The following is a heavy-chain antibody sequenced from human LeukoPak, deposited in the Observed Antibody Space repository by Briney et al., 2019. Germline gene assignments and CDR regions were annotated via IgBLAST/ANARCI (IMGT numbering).Heavy chain of an antibody. Sequence: PSETLSLTCTVSGGSVSSGSHYWSWIRQPPGKGLAWIGYIFYSGSTNCNPSLKSRVTISVDTSKNQFSLNLSSVTAADTAIYYCARDTGYLGSNYGMDVWGQGTTVTVSS. CDR2: IFYSGST. D-gene: IGHD3-22*01. CDR3: ARDTGYLGSNYGMDV. CDR1: GGSVSSGSHY. J-gene: IGHJ6*02. V-gene: IGHV4-61*01.